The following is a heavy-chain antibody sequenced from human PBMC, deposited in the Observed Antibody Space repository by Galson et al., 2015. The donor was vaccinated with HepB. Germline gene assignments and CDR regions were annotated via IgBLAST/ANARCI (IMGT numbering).Heavy chain of an antibody. CDR3: ARDINTGWYAAYYFDY. Sequence: SLRLSCAASGITFNNFAVHWVRQSPGKGLEWVAVIAYDGRNIHYATSVKGRFTISRDNSENTVYLQMNSLRAEDTAIYYCARDINTGWYAAYYFDYWGLGATVIVSS. V-gene: IGHV3-30*04. CDR1: GITFNNFA. D-gene: IGHD6-19*01. J-gene: IGHJ4*02. CDR2: IAYDGRNI.